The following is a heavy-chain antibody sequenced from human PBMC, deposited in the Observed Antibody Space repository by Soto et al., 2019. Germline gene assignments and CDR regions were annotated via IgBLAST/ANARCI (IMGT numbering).Heavy chain of an antibody. Sequence: PSETLSLTCRVSGSSITNSFYWGWSRQSPEKGLEWIGSISHTGRTSYNPSLKSRVPISVDTSKNQFSLTLTSVTAADTAVYYCARDPANLALAVAYFDSWGQGTLVTVSS. CDR3: ARDPANLALAVAYFDS. D-gene: IGHD2-15*01. J-gene: IGHJ4*02. V-gene: IGHV4-38-2*02. CDR1: GSSITNSFY. CDR2: ISHTGRT.